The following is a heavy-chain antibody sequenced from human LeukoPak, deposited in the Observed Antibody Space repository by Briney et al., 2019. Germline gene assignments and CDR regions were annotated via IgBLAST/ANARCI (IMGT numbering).Heavy chain of an antibody. V-gene: IGHV3-23*01. D-gene: IGHD3-9*01. CDR3: ANTQARLRYFDWLSHPYYFDY. J-gene: IGHJ4*02. Sequence: PGGSLRLSCAASGFTFSSYAMSWVRQAPGKGLGWVSAIRGSGGSTYYADSAKGRFTISRDNSKNTLYLQMNSLRAEDTAVYYCANTQARLRYFDWLSHPYYFDYWGQGTLVTVSS. CDR1: GFTFSSYA. CDR2: IRGSGGST.